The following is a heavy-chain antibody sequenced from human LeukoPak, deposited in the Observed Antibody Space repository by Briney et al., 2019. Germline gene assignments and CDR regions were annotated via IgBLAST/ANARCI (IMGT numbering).Heavy chain of an antibody. V-gene: IGHV3-21*01. J-gene: IGHJ3*02. D-gene: IGHD3-16*02. CDR2: ISSGSYI. CDR1: TVTFSSYT. Sequence: GRSLRLSCAASTVTFSSYTTNWVRQAPGTGLEWVSSISSGSYIYYTDSLKGRFTVSRDNARKSLYLQMNGLRAEDTAVYYCARASDHDWGSYRWDAFDIWGQGTMVTVSS. CDR3: ARASDHDWGSYRWDAFDI.